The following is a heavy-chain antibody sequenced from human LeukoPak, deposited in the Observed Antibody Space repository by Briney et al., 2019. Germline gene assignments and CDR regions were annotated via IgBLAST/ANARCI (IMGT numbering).Heavy chain of an antibody. CDR1: GGSFSGYY. V-gene: IGHV4-34*01. CDR3: ARMRGASHY. Sequence: SETLSLTCAVYGGSFSGYYWSWIRQPPGKGLEWIGEINHSGSTNYNPSLKSRVTTSVDTSKNQFSLKLSSVTAADTAVYYCARMRGASHYWGQGTLVTVSS. D-gene: IGHD1-26*01. J-gene: IGHJ4*02. CDR2: INHSGST.